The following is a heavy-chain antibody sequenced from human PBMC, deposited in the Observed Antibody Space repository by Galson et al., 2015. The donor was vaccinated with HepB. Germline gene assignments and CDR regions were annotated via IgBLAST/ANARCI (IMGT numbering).Heavy chain of an antibody. CDR1: GFTFYSYG. J-gene: IGHJ6*03. Sequence: SLRLSCAASGFTFYSYGMHWVRQAPGKGLEWVALISYDGNSKYYAGSVRGRFTISRDNSKNTLYLQMNSLRGEDTALYYCAKDEKQLAIPYYYYYMDVWGKGTTVTVSS. D-gene: IGHD3-3*02. V-gene: IGHV3-30*18. CDR2: ISYDGNSK. CDR3: AKDEKQLAIPYYYYYMDV.